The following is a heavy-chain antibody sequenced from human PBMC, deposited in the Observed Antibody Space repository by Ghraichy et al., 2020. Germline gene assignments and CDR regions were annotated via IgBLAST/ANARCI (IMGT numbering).Heavy chain of an antibody. D-gene: IGHD5-18*01. CDR1: GFTFGDYA. V-gene: IGHV3-49*04. J-gene: IGHJ4*02. Sequence: GGSLRLSCTASGFTFGDYAMSWVRQAPGKGLEWVGFIRSKAYGGTTEYAASVKGRFTISRDDSKSIAYLQMNSLKTEDTAVYYCTLYLNSYGYSGYFDYWGQGTLVTVSS. CDR2: IRSKAYGGTT. CDR3: TLYLNSYGYSGYFDY.